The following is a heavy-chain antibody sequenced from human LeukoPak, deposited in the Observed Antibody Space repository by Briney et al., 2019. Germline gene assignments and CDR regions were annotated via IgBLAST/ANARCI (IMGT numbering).Heavy chain of an antibody. Sequence: SETLSLTCTVSGDSISSYSWSWIRQPPGKGLEWIGDIYNSGNTNYNPSLKSRVTMSVSTSKNQFSLSLSSVTAADTAMYYCARRRGFSLDYWGQGTLVTVSP. CDR2: IYNSGNT. V-gene: IGHV4-59*08. J-gene: IGHJ4*02. CDR3: ARRRGFSLDY. CDR1: GDSISSYS. D-gene: IGHD3-10*01.